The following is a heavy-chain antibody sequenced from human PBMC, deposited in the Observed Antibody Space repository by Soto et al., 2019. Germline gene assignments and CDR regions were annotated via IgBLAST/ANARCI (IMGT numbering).Heavy chain of an antibody. CDR1: GYTNAAYR. CDR2: IHPNNGDT. Sequence: ASVNVSCKTAGYTNAAYRIDWVRQAPGQGLEWIGWIHPNNGDTHYAQKFQDWVTMTRDTSIRTAYLEVNRLKSDDTAVYYCARDYWGSYEYWGQGTPVTSPQ. CDR3: ARDYWGSYEY. V-gene: IGHV1-2*04. J-gene: IGHJ4*02. D-gene: IGHD3-16*01.